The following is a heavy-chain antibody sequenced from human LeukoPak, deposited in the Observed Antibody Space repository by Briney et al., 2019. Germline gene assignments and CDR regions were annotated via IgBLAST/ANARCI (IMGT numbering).Heavy chain of an antibody. D-gene: IGHD3-3*01. CDR2: IYTSGST. CDR1: GGSISSGSYY. J-gene: IGHJ3*02. CDR3: ARVLSDFWSGYSDAFDN. V-gene: IGHV4-61*02. Sequence: PSQTLSLTCTVSGGSISSGSYYWSWIRQPAGKGLEWIGRIYTSGSTNYNPSLKSRVTISVDTSKNQFSLKLSSVTAADTAVYYCARVLSDFWSGYSDAFDNWGQGTMVTVSS.